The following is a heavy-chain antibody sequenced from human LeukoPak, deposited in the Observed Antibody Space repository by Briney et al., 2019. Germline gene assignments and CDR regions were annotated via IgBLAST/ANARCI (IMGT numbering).Heavy chain of an antibody. D-gene: IGHD6-13*01. Sequence: SETLSLTCTVSGGSISSYYWSWIRQPPGKGLEWIGYIYYSGSTNYNPSLKSRVTISVDTSKNQFSLKLSSVTAADTAVYYCARGADRYSSSWYYHYYGMDVWGQGTTVTVSS. J-gene: IGHJ6*02. CDR2: IYYSGST. CDR3: ARGADRYSSSWYYHYYGMDV. CDR1: GGSISSYY. V-gene: IGHV4-59*12.